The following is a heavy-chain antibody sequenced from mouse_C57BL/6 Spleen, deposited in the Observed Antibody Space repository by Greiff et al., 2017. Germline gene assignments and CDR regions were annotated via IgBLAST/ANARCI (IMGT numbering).Heavy chain of an antibody. CDR1: GYAFSSSW. J-gene: IGHJ2*01. CDR3: ARGTYWGPDY. D-gene: IGHD4-1*01. CDR2: IFPGDGDT. Sequence: LVEPGASVKIPCKASGYAFSSSWLNWGKQRPGKGLEWLGRIFPGDGDTNYNGKFKGNATLTADKSSSTAYMQISSLTSEDSAVCFCARGTYWGPDYWGQGTTLTVSS. V-gene: IGHV1-82*01.